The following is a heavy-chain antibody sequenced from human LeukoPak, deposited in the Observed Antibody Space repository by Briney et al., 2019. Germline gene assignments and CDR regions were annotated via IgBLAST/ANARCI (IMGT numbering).Heavy chain of an antibody. D-gene: IGHD3-10*01. V-gene: IGHV3-23*01. CDR2: LSGSGETT. J-gene: IGHJ4*02. Sequence: GGSLRLSCAASGFTFRTYAMTWVRQAPGKGLEWVAALSGSGETTHYADSVKGRFTVSRDNSKSILYLQMNSLRAEDTAVYYCAKGEATPYYYGSGSYIYFDDWGQGTLVTVSS. CDR3: AKGEATPYYYGSGSYIYFDD. CDR1: GFTFRTYA.